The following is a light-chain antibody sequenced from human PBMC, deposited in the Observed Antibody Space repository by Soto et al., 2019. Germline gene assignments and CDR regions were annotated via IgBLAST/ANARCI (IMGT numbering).Light chain of an antibody. CDR2: AAS. CDR1: KSISSD. Sequence: DIQMTQSPSSLSASVGDRVTITCRARKSISSDLNWYQQKPGKAPKLLIYAASSLQSGVPSRFSGSGSGTDFTLTISSLQPEDFATYYCQQSYSTPYTFGQGTKLEIK. V-gene: IGKV1-39*01. J-gene: IGKJ2*01. CDR3: QQSYSTPYT.